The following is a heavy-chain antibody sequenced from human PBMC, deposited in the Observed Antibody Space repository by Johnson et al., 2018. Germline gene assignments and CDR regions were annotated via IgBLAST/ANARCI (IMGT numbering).Heavy chain of an antibody. CDR2: IGTAGDT. J-gene: IGHJ6*03. V-gene: IGHV3-13*01. Sequence: VQLVQSGGGLVKPGGSLRLSCAASGFTFSSYSMNWVRQATGKGLEWVSAIGTAGDTYYPGSVKGRFTISRDNAKNSLYLKMNSLRAEETAVYYCAGPPLAGAGYDYYMDVWGKGTTVTVSS. CDR1: GFTFSSYS. CDR3: AGPPLAGAGYDYYMDV. D-gene: IGHD6-19*01.